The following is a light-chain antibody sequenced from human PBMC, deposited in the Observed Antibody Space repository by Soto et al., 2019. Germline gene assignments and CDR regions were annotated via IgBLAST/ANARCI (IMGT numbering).Light chain of an antibody. CDR2: AAS. Sequence: DSQMTQSPSSLSASVGDRVTITCRASQGISNYLAWYQQKPGKVPKLLIYAASTLQSGVPSRFSGSGSGTDFTLTISGLQPEDVATYDCQKYNSAPRTFGPGTKVDIK. CDR3: QKYNSAPRT. J-gene: IGKJ3*01. CDR1: QGISNY. V-gene: IGKV1-27*01.